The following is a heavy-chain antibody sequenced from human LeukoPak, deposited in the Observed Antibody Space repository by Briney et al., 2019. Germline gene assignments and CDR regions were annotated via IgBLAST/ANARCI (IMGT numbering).Heavy chain of an antibody. V-gene: IGHV3-33*08. CDR2: IWYDGSNK. Sequence: GGSLRLSCAASGLTFSSYGMHWVRQAPGKGLEWVAVIWYDGSNKYYADSVKGRFTISRDNSKNTLYLQMNSLRAEDTTVYYCARDGGVGATRFRYWGQGTLVTVSS. D-gene: IGHD1-26*01. CDR1: GLTFSSYG. CDR3: ARDGGVGATRFRY. J-gene: IGHJ4*02.